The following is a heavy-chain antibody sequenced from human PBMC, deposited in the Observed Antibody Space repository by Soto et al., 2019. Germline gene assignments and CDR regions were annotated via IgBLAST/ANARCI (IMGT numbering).Heavy chain of an antibody. J-gene: IGHJ4*02. CDR2: IYHSGST. CDR3: ASQKLDVPAYFDY. CDR1: GGSISSGGYS. Sequence: SETLSLTCAVSGGSISSGGYSLSWIRQPPGKGLEWIGYIYHSGSTYYNPSLKSRVTISVDRSKNQFSLKLTSVTAADTAVYYCASQKLDVPAYFDYWGQGTLVTVSS. D-gene: IGHD1-1*01. V-gene: IGHV4-30-2*01.